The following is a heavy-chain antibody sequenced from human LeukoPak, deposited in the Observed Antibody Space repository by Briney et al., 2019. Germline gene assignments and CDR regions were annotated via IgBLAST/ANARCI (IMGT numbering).Heavy chain of an antibody. Sequence: GRSLRLSCAASGFTFSSYGMHSVRQAPGKGLEWVAVIWYDGSNKYYADSVKGRFTISRDNSKNTLYLQMNSLRAEDTAVYYCARVPYYYDSGWFDPWGQGTLVTVSS. CDR1: GFTFSSYG. D-gene: IGHD3-22*01. V-gene: IGHV3-33*01. CDR2: IWYDGSNK. J-gene: IGHJ5*02. CDR3: ARVPYYYDSGWFDP.